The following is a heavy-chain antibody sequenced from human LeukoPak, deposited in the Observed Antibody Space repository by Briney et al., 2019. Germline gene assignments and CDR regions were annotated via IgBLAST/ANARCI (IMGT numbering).Heavy chain of an antibody. CDR2: SRNKANSYTT. D-gene: IGHD1-26*01. V-gene: IGHV3-72*01. CDR1: GFTFRSYS. CDR3: ARDLGSYSS. J-gene: IGHJ5*02. Sequence: GGSLRLSCAASGFTFRSYSMNWVRQAPGKGLEWVGRSRNKANSYTTEYAPSVKGRFTFSRDDSVNSLYLQMNSLKTEDTAMYYCARDLGSYSSWGQGSLVTVSS.